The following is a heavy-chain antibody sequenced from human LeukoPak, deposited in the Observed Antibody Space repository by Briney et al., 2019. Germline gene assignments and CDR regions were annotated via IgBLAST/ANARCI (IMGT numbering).Heavy chain of an antibody. CDR2: INPNSGGT. D-gene: IGHD1-26*01. Sequence: ASVKVSCKASGYTFTGYYMHWVGQAPGQGLEWMGWINPNSGGTNYAQKFQGRVTMTRDTSISTAYMELSRLRSDDTAVYYCARVWINVGATPAIAYWGQGTLVTVST. CDR1: GYTFTGYY. V-gene: IGHV1-2*02. J-gene: IGHJ4*02. CDR3: ARVWINVGATPAIAY.